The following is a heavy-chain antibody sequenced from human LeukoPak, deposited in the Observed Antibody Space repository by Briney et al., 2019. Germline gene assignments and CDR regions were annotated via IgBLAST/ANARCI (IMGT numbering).Heavy chain of an antibody. D-gene: IGHD3-3*01. V-gene: IGHV3-48*01. CDR3: ARATVLRFLEWSPN. J-gene: IGHJ4*02. CDR2: ISSSGRTI. CDR1: GFTFSSYG. Sequence: GGSLRLSCAASGFTFSSYGINWVRQAPGKGLEWVPYISSSGRTIYYADSVKGRFTISRDNSKNTLYLQMNSLRAEDTAVYYCARATVLRFLEWSPNWGQGTLVTVSS.